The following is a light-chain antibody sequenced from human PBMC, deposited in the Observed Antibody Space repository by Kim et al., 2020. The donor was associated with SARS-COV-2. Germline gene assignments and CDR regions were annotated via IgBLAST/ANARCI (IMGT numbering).Light chain of an antibody. Sequence: GQTVTISCSGSRSNIGSNSVHWFQQFPGTTPKLLIYRNNQRPSGVPDRFSGSKSGTSASLAISGLWSEDEADYYCAAWDDSLRGKVFGGGTQLTVL. CDR1: RSNIGSNS. CDR2: RNN. V-gene: IGLV1-47*02. CDR3: AAWDDSLRGKV. J-gene: IGLJ3*02.